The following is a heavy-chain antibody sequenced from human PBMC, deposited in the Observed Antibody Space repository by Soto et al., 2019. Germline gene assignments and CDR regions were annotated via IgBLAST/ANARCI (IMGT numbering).Heavy chain of an antibody. CDR3: AREEGAVAGRPRNWYFDL. V-gene: IGHV1-69*12. Sequence: QVQLVQSGAEVKKPGSSVKVSCKASGGTFSSYAISWVRQAPGQGLEWMGGIIPIFGTANYAQKFQGRVTITEDEATSTAYMELSSLRCEDTAVYYCAREEGAVAGRPRNWYFDLWGRGALVTVSS. CDR1: GGTFSSYA. CDR2: IIPIFGTA. D-gene: IGHD6-19*01. J-gene: IGHJ2*01.